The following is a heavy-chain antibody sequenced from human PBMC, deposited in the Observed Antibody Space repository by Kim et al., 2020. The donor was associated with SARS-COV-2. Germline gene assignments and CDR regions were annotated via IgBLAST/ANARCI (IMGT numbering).Heavy chain of an antibody. CDR3: ARSRISYYYYGMDV. CDR2: INHSGST. Sequence: SETLSLTCAVYGGSFSGYYWSWIRQPPGKGLEWIGEINHSGSTNYNPSLKSRVTISVDTSKNQFSLKLSSVTAADTAVYYCARSRISYYYYGMDVWGQGTTVTVSS. CDR1: GGSFSGYY. D-gene: IGHD2-15*01. J-gene: IGHJ6*02. V-gene: IGHV4-34*01.